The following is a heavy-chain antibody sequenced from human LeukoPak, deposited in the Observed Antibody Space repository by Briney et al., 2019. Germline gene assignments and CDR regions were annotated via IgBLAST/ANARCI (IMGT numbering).Heavy chain of an antibody. CDR3: ARDLFLSSSHVSS. D-gene: IGHD6-6*01. Sequence: GASVKVSCKASGGTFSSYAISWVRHAPGQGLEWMGRIIPIFGTANYAQKFQGRVTITTDESTSTAYMELSSLRSEYTAVYYCARDLFLSSSHVSSWGQGTLVTVSS. CDR2: IIPIFGTA. CDR1: GGTFSSYA. J-gene: IGHJ5*02. V-gene: IGHV1-69*05.